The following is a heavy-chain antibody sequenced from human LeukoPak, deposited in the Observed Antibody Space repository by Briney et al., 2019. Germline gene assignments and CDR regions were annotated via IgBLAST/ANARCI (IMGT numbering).Heavy chain of an antibody. CDR1: GFTVSSNY. J-gene: IGHJ4*02. CDR2: IYSGGST. D-gene: IGHD3-22*01. V-gene: IGHV3-53*01. CDR3: AAGDSSGYPGEDY. Sequence: GGSLRLSCAASGFTVSSNYMSWVRQAPGKGLEWVSVIYSGGSTYYADSVKGRFTVSRDNSKNTLYPQMNSLRAEDTAVYYCAAGDSSGYPGEDYWGQGTLVTVSS.